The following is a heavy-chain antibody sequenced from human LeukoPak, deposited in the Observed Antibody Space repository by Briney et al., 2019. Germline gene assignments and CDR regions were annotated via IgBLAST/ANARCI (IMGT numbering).Heavy chain of an antibody. D-gene: IGHD3-22*01. CDR2: IYHSGST. V-gene: IGHV4-39*01. CDR3: ARLYYDSRGYYWFDR. Sequence: PSETLSLTCTVSGGSIISTSFYWGWIRQPPGKGLAWLGSIYHSGSTYDNPSLKSRVTISVDRSENQFSLKLSPVTAADTAVYYCARLYYDSRGYYWFDRWGQGTLVTVSS. J-gene: IGHJ5*02. CDR1: GGSIISTSFY.